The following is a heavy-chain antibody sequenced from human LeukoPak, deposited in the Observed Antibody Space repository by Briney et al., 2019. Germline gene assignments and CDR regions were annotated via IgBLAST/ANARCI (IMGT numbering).Heavy chain of an antibody. V-gene: IGHV3-23*01. J-gene: IGHJ4*02. Sequence: GGSLRLSCAASGFTFSSYAMTWVRQAPGKGLEWVSGISDSGGSTYYADSVKGRFTISRDNSKNTLYLQMNSLRAEDTAVYYCARVSQQLAPFDYWGQGTLVTVSS. CDR3: ARVSQQLAPFDY. CDR2: ISDSGGST. D-gene: IGHD6-13*01. CDR1: GFTFSSYA.